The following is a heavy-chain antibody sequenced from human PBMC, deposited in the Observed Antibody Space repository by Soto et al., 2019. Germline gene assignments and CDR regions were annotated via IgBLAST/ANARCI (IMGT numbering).Heavy chain of an antibody. Sequence: KPSETLSLTCTVSGGSISSGGYYWSWIRQHPGKGLEWIGYIYYSGSTYYNPSLKSRVTISVDASKNQFSLKLSSVTAADTAVYYCARVTIEGSGYYYWGQGTLVTVSS. CDR1: GGSISSGGYY. V-gene: IGHV4-31*03. D-gene: IGHD3-22*01. CDR2: IYYSGST. CDR3: ARVTIEGSGYYY. J-gene: IGHJ4*02.